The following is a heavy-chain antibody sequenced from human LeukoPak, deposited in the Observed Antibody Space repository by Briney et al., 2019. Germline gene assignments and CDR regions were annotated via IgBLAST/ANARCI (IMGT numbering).Heavy chain of an antibody. CDR2: MRPTDAYT. D-gene: IGHD6-19*01. V-gene: IGHV1-46*01. CDR1: GFSLTSNY. Sequence: ASVKVSCKASGFSLTSNYMHWVRQAPGQGLEWMGYMRPTDAYTGYAPKFQGRVTVTRDTSTNTVYMELSSLSSDDTAVYYCAREGAVALKHFDLWGQGTLVTVSS. CDR3: AREGAVALKHFDL. J-gene: IGHJ4*02.